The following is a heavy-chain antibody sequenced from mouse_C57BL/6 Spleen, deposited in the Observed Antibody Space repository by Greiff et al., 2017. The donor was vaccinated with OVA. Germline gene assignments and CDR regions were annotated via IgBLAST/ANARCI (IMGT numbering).Heavy chain of an antibody. D-gene: IGHD3-2*02. J-gene: IGHJ2*01. Sequence: VQLQQSGPELVKPGASVKISCKASGYAFSSSWMNWVKQRPGKGLEWIGRIYPGDGDTNYNGKFKGKATLTADKSSSTAYMQLSSLTSEDSAVYGCARQTAQSPHYLDYWGQGTTLTVSS. CDR2: IYPGDGDT. CDR3: ARQTAQSPHYLDY. CDR1: GYAFSSSW. V-gene: IGHV1-82*01.